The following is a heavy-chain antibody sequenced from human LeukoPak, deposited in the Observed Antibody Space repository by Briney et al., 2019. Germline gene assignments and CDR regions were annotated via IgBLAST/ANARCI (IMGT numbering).Heavy chain of an antibody. CDR3: ARTDRFRAFDI. J-gene: IGHJ3*02. CDR2: INHSGST. CDR1: GGSFSGYY. D-gene: IGHD3-10*01. Sequence: KPSETLSLTCAVYGGSFSGYYWSWIRQPPGKGLEWIGEINHSGSTNYNPSLKSRVTISVDTSKNQFSLKPSSVTAADTAVYYCARTDRFRAFDIWGQGTMVTVSS. V-gene: IGHV4-34*01.